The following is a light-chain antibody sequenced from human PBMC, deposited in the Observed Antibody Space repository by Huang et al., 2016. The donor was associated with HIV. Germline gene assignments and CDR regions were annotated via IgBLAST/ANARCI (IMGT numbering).Light chain of an antibody. CDR3: QQRSNWPPAT. Sequence: EIALTQSPATLSLSPGERATLSCRASQSVSSYLACYQQKPGQAPRRLIYDSSNRATGLPARFSGSGSGTDFTLIISSLGPEDYAVYYCQQRSNWPPATFGQGTKVEIK. J-gene: IGKJ1*01. CDR1: QSVSSY. CDR2: DSS. V-gene: IGKV3-11*01.